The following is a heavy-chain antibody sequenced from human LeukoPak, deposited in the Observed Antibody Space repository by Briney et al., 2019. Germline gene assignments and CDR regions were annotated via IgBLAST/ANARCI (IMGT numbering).Heavy chain of an antibody. V-gene: IGHV3-23*01. CDR2: ISGSGGST. D-gene: IGHD3-22*01. J-gene: IGHJ4*02. CDR1: GFTFSSYA. Sequence: GGSLRLSCAASGFTFSSYAMSWVRQAPGKGLEWVSAISGSGGSTYYADSVKGRFTISRDNSKNTLYLQMNSPRAEDTAVYYCAKDPPARGYYYVPLSPPDWGQGTLVTVSS. CDR3: AKDPPARGYYYVPLSPPD.